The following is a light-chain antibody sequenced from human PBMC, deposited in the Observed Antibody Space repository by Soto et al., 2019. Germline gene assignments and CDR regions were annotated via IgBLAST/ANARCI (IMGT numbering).Light chain of an antibody. V-gene: IGKV3-11*01. CDR1: QSVSNS. J-gene: IGKJ4*01. CDR2: DAS. CDR3: QQRSNWPPT. Sequence: EIVLSQSPAALSFSPGERATLSCRASQSVSNSLAWYQQKPGQAPRLLIYDASSKATDIPARFTGSGSGTDVTLTISGLEPEDFAVYYCQQRSNWPPTFGGGTKVEIK.